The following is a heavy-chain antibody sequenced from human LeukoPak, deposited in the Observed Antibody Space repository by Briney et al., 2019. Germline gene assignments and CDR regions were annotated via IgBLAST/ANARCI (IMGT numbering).Heavy chain of an antibody. J-gene: IGHJ4*02. V-gene: IGHV1-2*02. CDR1: GYTFTGYY. CDR3: ARASYYQYYDSSGYYSPPYFDY. CDR2: INPNSGGT. Sequence: ASVKVSCKASGYTFTGYYTHWVRQAPGQGLEWMGWINPNSGGTNYAQKFQGRVTMTRDTSISTAYMELSRLRSDDTAVYYCARASYYQYYDSSGYYSPPYFDYWGQGTLVTVSS. D-gene: IGHD3-22*01.